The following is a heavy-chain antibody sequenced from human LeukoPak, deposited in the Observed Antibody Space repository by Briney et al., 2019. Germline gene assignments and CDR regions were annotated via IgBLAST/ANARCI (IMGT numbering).Heavy chain of an antibody. J-gene: IGHJ4*02. D-gene: IGHD6-19*01. CDR3: ARVPILIFSGWYGFDY. Sequence: AAVKVSCKASGYTFTSYGISWVRQAPGQGREWMGWISAYNGNTNYAQKLQGRVTMTTDTSTGTAYMELRSLRSDDTAVYYCARVPILIFSGWYGFDYWGQGTLVTVSS. CDR2: ISAYNGNT. V-gene: IGHV1-18*01. CDR1: GYTFTSYG.